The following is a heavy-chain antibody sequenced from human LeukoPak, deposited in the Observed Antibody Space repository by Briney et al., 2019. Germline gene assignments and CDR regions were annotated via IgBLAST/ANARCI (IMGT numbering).Heavy chain of an antibody. CDR1: GGSYWGYY. CDR2: INHSGST. D-gene: IGHD6-13*01. J-gene: IGHJ4*02. Sequence: PSETLSLTCAVYGGSYWGYYWLWIRQPPGKGREWIGEINHSGSTNYNPSLKSRVTISVDTSKNQFSLKLSSVTAADTAVYYCARGKRGYSSSWYDYWGQGTLVTVSS. CDR3: ARGKRGYSSSWYDY. V-gene: IGHV4-34*01.